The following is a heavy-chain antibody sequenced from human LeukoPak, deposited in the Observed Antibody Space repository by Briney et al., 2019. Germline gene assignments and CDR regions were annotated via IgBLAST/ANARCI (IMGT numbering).Heavy chain of an antibody. CDR2: IYYSGST. V-gene: IGHV4-39*01. CDR3: ARQYCSSSSCYFDY. CDR1: GGSISSSSYY. J-gene: IGHJ4*02. Sequence: SETLSLTCTVSGGSISSSSYYWGWIRQPPGKGLERIGSIYYSGSTYYNPSLKSRVTMSVDTSKNQFSLKLSSVTAADTAVYYCARQYCSSSSCYFDYWGQGTLVTVSS. D-gene: IGHD2-2*01.